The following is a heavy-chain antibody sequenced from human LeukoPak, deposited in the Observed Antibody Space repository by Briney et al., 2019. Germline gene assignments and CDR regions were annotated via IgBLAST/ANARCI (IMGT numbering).Heavy chain of an antibody. CDR1: GYSFTSYW. J-gene: IGHJ4*02. CDR2: IYPGDSDT. Sequence: GESLKISCKGSGYSFTSYWIGWVRQMPGKGLEWMGIIYPGDSDTRYSPSFQGQVTISADKSIGTAYLQWSSLKASDTAMYYCARRHSSSLFYFDYWGQGTLVTVSS. CDR3: ARRHSSSLFYFDY. V-gene: IGHV5-51*01. D-gene: IGHD6-6*01.